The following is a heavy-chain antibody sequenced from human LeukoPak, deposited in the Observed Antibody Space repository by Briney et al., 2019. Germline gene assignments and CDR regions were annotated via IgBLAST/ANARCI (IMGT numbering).Heavy chain of an antibody. V-gene: IGHV4-39*01. CDR2: IYYSGTT. Sequence: KPSETLSLTCTVSGVSISSSTYYWGWIRQPPGKGLEWIGSIYYSGTTYYNPSLKSRVTISGDTSKNQFSLKLSSATAADTAVYYCARHDSSGPYNAFDIWGQGTMVTVSS. CDR1: GVSISSSTYY. CDR3: ARHDSSGPYNAFDI. J-gene: IGHJ3*02. D-gene: IGHD3-22*01.